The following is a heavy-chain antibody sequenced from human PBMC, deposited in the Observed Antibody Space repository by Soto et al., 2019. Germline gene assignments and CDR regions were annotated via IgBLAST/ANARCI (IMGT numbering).Heavy chain of an antibody. Sequence: GASVKVSCKASGYTFTSYDINWVRQATGQGLEWMGWMNPNSGNTGYAQKFQGRVTMTRNTSISTAYMELSSLRSEDTAVYYCARIGCSSTSCTYYYYYYMDVWGKGTTVTVSS. CDR3: ARIGCSSTSCTYYYYYYMDV. D-gene: IGHD2-2*01. CDR2: MNPNSGNT. J-gene: IGHJ6*03. CDR1: GYTFTSYD. V-gene: IGHV1-8*01.